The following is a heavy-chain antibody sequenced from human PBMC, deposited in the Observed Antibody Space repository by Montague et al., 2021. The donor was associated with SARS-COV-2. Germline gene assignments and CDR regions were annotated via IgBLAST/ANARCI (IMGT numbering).Heavy chain of an antibody. CDR3: AKLRAGSSCLYDCYFDA. V-gene: IGHV3-23*03. J-gene: IGHJ4*03. D-gene: IGHD3-16*02. CDR1: GFTFNNYA. CDR2: ICSGGTTT. Sequence: SLILSCAASGFTFNNYAMSWVRQAPVKGLEWVSTICSGGTTTYYXDSVKGRFTVSRDGSMNTLSLQMNSLRAEDSAIYYCAKLRAGSSCLYDCYFDAWGKGTPVTVSS.